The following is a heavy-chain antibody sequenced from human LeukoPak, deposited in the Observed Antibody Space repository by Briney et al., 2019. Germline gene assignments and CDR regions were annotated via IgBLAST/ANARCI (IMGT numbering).Heavy chain of an antibody. CDR1: GFTFRSYS. CDR2: IGSGSTAI. CDR3: ARVAVTTDY. D-gene: IGHD4-17*01. V-gene: IGHV3-48*02. Sequence: GGSLRLSCAASGFTFRSYSMNWVRDAPGRGLEWVSYIGSGSTAIYYADSVKGRFTISRDNAKNSLYLQMNSLRDEDTAVYYCARVAVTTDYWGRGTLVTVSS. J-gene: IGHJ4*02.